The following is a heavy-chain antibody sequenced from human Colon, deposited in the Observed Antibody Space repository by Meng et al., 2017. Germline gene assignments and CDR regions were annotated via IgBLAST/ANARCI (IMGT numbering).Heavy chain of an antibody. CDR2: IYHSGST. D-gene: IGHD5-18*01. CDR3: ARVRLDTAMVTLDY. V-gene: IGHV4-4*02. Sequence: GQMQEAGHGLVKPSGTLCLTLAVSGGSISSSNGWSWVRQPPGKGLEWIGEIYHSGSTNYNPSLKSRVTILLDKSKNQFSLELNSVTAADTAVYYCARVRLDTAMVTLDYWGQGTLVTVSS. CDR1: GGSISSSNG. J-gene: IGHJ4*02.